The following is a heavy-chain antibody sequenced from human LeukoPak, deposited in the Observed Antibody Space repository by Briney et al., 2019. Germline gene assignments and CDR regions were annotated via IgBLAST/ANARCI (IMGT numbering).Heavy chain of an antibody. CDR3: ARDQAGRPLGY. D-gene: IGHD6-6*01. J-gene: IGHJ4*02. CDR2: ISGSGGRT. Sequence: GGSLRLSCAASGFTFSSYAMSWVRQAPGKGLEWVSAISGSGGRTNYADSVAGRFTISRDNAKKSLYLLMYGLRAEDTAVYYCARDQAGRPLGYWGQGTLVTVFS. CDR1: GFTFSSYA. V-gene: IGHV3-23*01.